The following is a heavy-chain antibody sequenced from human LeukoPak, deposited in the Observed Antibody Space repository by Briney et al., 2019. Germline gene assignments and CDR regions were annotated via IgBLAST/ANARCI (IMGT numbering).Heavy chain of an antibody. CDR1: GGSFSGYY. Sequence: SETLSLTCAVYGGSFSGYYWSWIRQPPGKGLEWIGEINHSGSTNYNPSLKSRVTISVDTSKNQFSLKLSSVTAADTAVYYCARDGSYDSFDYWGQGTLVTVSS. D-gene: IGHD5-12*01. V-gene: IGHV4-34*01. J-gene: IGHJ4*02. CDR2: INHSGST. CDR3: ARDGSYDSFDY.